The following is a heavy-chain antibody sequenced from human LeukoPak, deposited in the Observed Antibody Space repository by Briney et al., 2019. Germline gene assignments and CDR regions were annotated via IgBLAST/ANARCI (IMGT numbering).Heavy chain of an antibody. CDR3: ARVGSGSFLFDY. D-gene: IGHD3-10*01. CDR1: GGSISSYY. CDR2: IYYSGST. V-gene: IGHV4-59*01. J-gene: IGHJ4*02. Sequence: PSETLSLTCTVYGGSISSYYWSWIRQPPGKGLEWIGYIYYSGSTNYNPSLKSRVTISVDTSKNQFSLKLSSVTAADTAVYYCARVGSGSFLFDYWGQGTLVTVSS.